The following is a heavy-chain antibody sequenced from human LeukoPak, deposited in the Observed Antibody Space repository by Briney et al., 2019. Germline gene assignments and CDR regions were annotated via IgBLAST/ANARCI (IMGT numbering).Heavy chain of an antibody. CDR2: MNPNCGNT. D-gene: IGHD2-15*01. J-gene: IGHJ5*02. CDR1: GYTFTSYD. Sequence: GSVKVSCKASGYTFTSYDINWVRQATGQGLEWMGWMNPNCGNTGYAQKFQGRVTMTRNTSISTAYMELSSLRSEDTAVYYCAREGCSGGSCRYDPWGQGTLVTVSS. V-gene: IGHV1-8*01. CDR3: AREGCSGGSCRYDP.